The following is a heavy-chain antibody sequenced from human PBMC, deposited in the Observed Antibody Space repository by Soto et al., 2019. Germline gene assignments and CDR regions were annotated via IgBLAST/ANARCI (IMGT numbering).Heavy chain of an antibody. V-gene: IGHV3-23*01. CDR3: ARGRTSGY. D-gene: IGHD1-1*01. J-gene: IGHJ4*02. Sequence: EVQLLESGGGLVQPGGSLRLSCAASGFTFSNYAMSWVRQAPGKGLEGVSSIGSSGGSTYYADSVKGRFTISRDNSKNTLYLQMNSLRAEDTAVYYCARGRTSGYWGQGTLVTVSP. CDR1: GFTFSNYA. CDR2: IGSSGGST.